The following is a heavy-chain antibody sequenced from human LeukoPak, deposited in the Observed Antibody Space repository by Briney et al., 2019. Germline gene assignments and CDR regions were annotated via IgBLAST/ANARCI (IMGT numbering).Heavy chain of an antibody. CDR3: ARFWGTMVRGVDYYYMDV. CDR2: ISGSGIST. J-gene: IGHJ6*03. D-gene: IGHD3-10*01. V-gene: IGHV3-23*01. Sequence: GGSLRLSCAASGFTFSSYAMYWVRQAPGKGLEWVSAISGSGISTYYADSVKGRFTISGDNSKNTLYLQMNSLRPEDTAVYYCARFWGTMVRGVDYYYMDVWGKGTTVTVSS. CDR1: GFTFSSYA.